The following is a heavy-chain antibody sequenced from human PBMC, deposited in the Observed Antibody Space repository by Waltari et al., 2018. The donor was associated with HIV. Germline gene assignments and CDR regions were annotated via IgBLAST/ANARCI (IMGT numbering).Heavy chain of an antibody. CDR1: GFTFGDYA. D-gene: IGHD6-6*01. V-gene: IGHV3-49*05. CDR3: VRVLGYASSSGDY. J-gene: IGHJ4*02. CDR2: IGSEPYGGTT. Sequence: EVQLVESGGGLVKPGRSLRLSCIASGFTFGDYAMSWFRQAPGKGLWWLGFIGSEPYGGTTECAASVKGRFTISRDDSKSIAYLQMNGLKTEDTAVYYCVRVLGYASSSGDYWGRGTLVTVSS.